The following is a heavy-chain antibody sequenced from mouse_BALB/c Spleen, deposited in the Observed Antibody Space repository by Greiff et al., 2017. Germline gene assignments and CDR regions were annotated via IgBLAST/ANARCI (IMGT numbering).Heavy chain of an antibody. V-gene: IGHV2-9*02. D-gene: IGHD2-1*01. CDR2: IWAGGST. J-gene: IGHJ2*01. CDR1: GFSLTSYG. CDR3: ARDGGNYVEVGYFDY. Sequence: VMLVESGPGLVAPSQSLSITCTVSGFSLTSYGVHWVRQPPGKGLEWLGVIWAGGSTNYNSALMSRLSISKDNSKSQVFLKMNSLQTDDTAMYYCARDGGNYVEVGYFDYWGQGTTLTVSS.